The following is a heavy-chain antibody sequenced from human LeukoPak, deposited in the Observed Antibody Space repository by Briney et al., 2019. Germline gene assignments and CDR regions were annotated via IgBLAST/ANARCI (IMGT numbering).Heavy chain of an antibody. CDR2: INHSGST. CDR3: ARGRIAARPLYYYYYMDV. CDR1: GGSFSGYY. J-gene: IGHJ6*03. D-gene: IGHD6-6*01. V-gene: IGHV4-34*01. Sequence: SETLSLTCAVYGGSFSGYYWSWIRQPPGKGLEWIGEINHSGSTNYNPSLKSQVTISVDTSKNQFSLKLSSVTAADTAVYYCARGRIAARPLYYYYYMDVWGKGTTVTVSS.